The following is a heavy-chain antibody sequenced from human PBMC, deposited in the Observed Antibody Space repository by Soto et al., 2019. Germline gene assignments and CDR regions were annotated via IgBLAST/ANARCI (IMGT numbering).Heavy chain of an antibody. CDR2: IYYSGST. V-gene: IGHV4-61*01. J-gene: IGHJ4*02. D-gene: IGHD5-12*01. CDR1: GGSVSSDSYY. Sequence: QVQLQESGPGLVKPSETLSLTCTVSGGSVSSDSYYWSWIRPPPGKGLEWIGYIYYSGSTNYNPSLTSRVTISVVTSKNRFALELSSVTAADTAVYYCARDGRDGYHIRDYWGQGTLVTVSS. CDR3: ARDGRDGYHIRDY.